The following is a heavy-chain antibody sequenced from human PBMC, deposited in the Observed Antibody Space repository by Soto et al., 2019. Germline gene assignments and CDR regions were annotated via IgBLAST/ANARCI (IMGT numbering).Heavy chain of an antibody. D-gene: IGHD1-7*01. Sequence: QVQLQESGPGLVKPSQTLSLTCTVSGGSISSGGYYWSWIRQHPGKGLEWIGYIYYSGSTYYNPYLKRRVTISVDTSKNQFSLKMSSVTAADTAVYYCASTYNWNYVLDYWGQGTLVTVSS. J-gene: IGHJ4*02. V-gene: IGHV4-31*03. CDR2: IYYSGST. CDR1: GGSISSGGYY. CDR3: ASTYNWNYVLDY.